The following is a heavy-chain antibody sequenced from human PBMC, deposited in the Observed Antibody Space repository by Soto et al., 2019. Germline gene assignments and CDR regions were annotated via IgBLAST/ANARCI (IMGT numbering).Heavy chain of an antibody. CDR3: TRGRYGDY. V-gene: IGHV1-18*01. Sequence: QVHLVQSGAEVKKPGASVKVSCKGSGYTFTSYGISWVRQAPGQGLEWMGWISAHNHNTNYAQKLQGRVTVTTDTSTSTAYMELRSMISDDTAVYYCTRGRYGDYWGQGTLVTVYS. CDR1: GYTFTSYG. J-gene: IGHJ4*02. CDR2: ISAHNHNT. D-gene: IGHD4-17*01.